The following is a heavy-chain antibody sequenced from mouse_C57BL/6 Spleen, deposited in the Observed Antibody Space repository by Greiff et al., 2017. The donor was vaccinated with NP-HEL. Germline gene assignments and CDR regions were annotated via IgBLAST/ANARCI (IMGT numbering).Heavy chain of an antibody. J-gene: IGHJ4*01. CDR1: GYSITSGYY. V-gene: IGHV3-6*01. Sequence: EVQLQESGPGLVKPSQSLSLTCSVTGYSITSGYYWNWIRQFPGNKLEWMGYISYDGSNNYNPSLKNRISITRDTSKNQFFLKLNSVTTEDTATYYCAREGAGAMDYWGQGTSVTVSS. CDR3: AREGAGAMDY. CDR2: ISYDGSN.